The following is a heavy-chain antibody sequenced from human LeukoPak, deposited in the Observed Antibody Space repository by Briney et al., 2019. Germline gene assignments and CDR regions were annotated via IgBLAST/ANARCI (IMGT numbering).Heavy chain of an antibody. J-gene: IGHJ3*01. Sequence: SETLSLTCTVSGGSVSSGSNFWNWIRQPPGKGLEWIGSLYYRGNTYYNPSVRSRATISVDTSQNQFSLKVSSVTAADTAVYYCARHRLHGSGSYEEHAFDVWGQGTMVTVSS. CDR1: GGSVSSGSNF. D-gene: IGHD3-10*01. CDR2: LYYRGNT. V-gene: IGHV4-39*01. CDR3: ARHRLHGSGSYEEHAFDV.